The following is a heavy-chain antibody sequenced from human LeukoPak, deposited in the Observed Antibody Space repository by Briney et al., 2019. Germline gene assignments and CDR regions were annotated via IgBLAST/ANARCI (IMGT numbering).Heavy chain of an antibody. CDR1: GYIFITHY. CDR2: INPNGGTT. V-gene: IGHV1-46*01. Sequence: ASVKVSCKTSGYIFITHYMHWVRQAPGQGLEWMGVINPNGGTTNYPQKFQGRVTMTTDSSTSTVYMEFSSLTSEDTDLYYCERGNYYDSSAYYLDYWGQGTLVTVSS. CDR3: ERGNYYDSSAYYLDY. J-gene: IGHJ4*02. D-gene: IGHD3-22*01.